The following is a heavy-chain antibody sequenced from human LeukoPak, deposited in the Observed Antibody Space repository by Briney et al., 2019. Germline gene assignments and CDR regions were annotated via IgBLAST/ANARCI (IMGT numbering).Heavy chain of an antibody. J-gene: IGHJ5*02. CDR1: GGSISSSNW. Sequence: SGTLSLTCAVSGGSISSSNWWSWVRQPPGKGLEWIGEIYHSGSTNYNPSLKSRVTISVDKSKNQFSLKLSSVTAADTAVYYCATLRFLEWAAFDPWGQGTLVTVSS. D-gene: IGHD3-3*01. CDR2: IYHSGST. CDR3: ATLRFLEWAAFDP. V-gene: IGHV4-4*02.